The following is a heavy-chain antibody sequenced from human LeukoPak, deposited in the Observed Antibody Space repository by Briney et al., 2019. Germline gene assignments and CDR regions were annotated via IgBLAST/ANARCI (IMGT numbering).Heavy chain of an antibody. Sequence: GGSLRLSCAASGFTFDDYGMSWVRQAPGKGLEWVSGINWNGGSTGYADSVKGRFTISRDNAKNSPYLQMNSLRAEDTALYYCARVAVPAVPYYYYYMDVWGKGTTVTVSS. CDR2: INWNGGST. J-gene: IGHJ6*03. V-gene: IGHV3-20*04. D-gene: IGHD2-2*01. CDR3: ARVAVPAVPYYYYYMDV. CDR1: GFTFDDYG.